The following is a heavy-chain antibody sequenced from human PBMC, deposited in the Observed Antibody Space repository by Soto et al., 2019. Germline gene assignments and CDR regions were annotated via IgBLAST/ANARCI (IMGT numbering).Heavy chain of an antibody. Sequence: SETLSLTCTVSGGSISSSSYYWGWIRQPPGKGLEWIGSIYYSGSTYYNPSLKSRVTISVDTSKNQFSLKLSSVTAADTAVYYCARHPSYCSGGSCYPGNWFDPWGQGTLVTV. V-gene: IGHV4-39*01. CDR2: IYYSGST. CDR3: ARHPSYCSGGSCYPGNWFDP. CDR1: GGSISSSSYY. D-gene: IGHD2-15*01. J-gene: IGHJ5*02.